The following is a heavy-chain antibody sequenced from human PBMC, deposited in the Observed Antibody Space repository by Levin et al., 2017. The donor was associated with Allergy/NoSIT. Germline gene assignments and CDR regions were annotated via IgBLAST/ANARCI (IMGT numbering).Heavy chain of an antibody. CDR3: ARLITFSDGRNFDS. J-gene: IGHJ4*02. D-gene: IGHD3-16*01. CDR2: IKQDGSDI. V-gene: IGHV3-7*04. CDR1: GFTFSSYW. Sequence: LSLTCAASGFTFSSYWMSWVRQAPGKGLEWVANIKQDGSDIYYVDSVKGRFTISRDNAKNSLYLQMNSLRAEDTAVFYCARLITFSDGRNFDSWGQGALVTVYS.